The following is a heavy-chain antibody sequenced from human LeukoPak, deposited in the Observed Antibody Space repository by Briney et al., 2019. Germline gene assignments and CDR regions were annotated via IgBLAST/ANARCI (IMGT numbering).Heavy chain of an antibody. Sequence: PGRSLRLSCAASGFTFSSYGIHWVRQAPGKGLEWVAVISYDGSNKYYADSVKGRFTISRDNSKNTLYLQMNSLRAEDTAVYYCATLDYAGDYWGQGTLVTVSS. CDR3: ATLDYAGDY. J-gene: IGHJ4*02. V-gene: IGHV3-30*03. CDR1: GFTFSSYG. CDR2: ISYDGSNK. D-gene: IGHD4-17*01.